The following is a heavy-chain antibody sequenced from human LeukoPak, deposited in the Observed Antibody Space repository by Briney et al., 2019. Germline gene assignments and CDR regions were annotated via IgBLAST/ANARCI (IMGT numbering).Heavy chain of an antibody. CDR1: GGSFSGYY. J-gene: IGHJ5*01. CDR3: ARSPRGWYGGKWVDP. CDR2: INHSGST. D-gene: IGHD6-19*01. Sequence: SETLSLTCAVYGGSFSGYYWSWIRQPPGKGLEWIGEINHSGSTNYNSSLKSRVTISVDTSKNQFSLKLSSVTAADTAVYYCARSPRGWYGGKWVDPGGQGTLVNVSS. V-gene: IGHV4-34*01.